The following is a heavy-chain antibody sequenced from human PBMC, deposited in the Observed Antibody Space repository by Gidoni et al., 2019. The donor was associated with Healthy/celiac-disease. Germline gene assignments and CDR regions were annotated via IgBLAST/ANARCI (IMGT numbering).Heavy chain of an antibody. J-gene: IGHJ3*02. Sequence: QVQLVQSGAEVKKPGSSVKVSCKASGGTFSIYAISWVRQAPGQGLEWMGGFIPVLGTATNAQTCEGGVTIPAEKSTRTAYMARSSLRAEDPCVYYWARGGGGCGELLDDAFDIWGQGTMVTVSS. CDR2: FIPVLGTA. CDR1: GGTFSIYA. CDR3: ARGGGGCGELLDDAFDI. V-gene: IGHV1-69*06. D-gene: IGHD3-10*01.